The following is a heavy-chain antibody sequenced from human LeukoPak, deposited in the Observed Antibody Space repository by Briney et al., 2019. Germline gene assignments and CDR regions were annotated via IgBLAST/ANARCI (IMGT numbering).Heavy chain of an antibody. CDR2: MNPNSGNT. V-gene: IGHV1-8*01. J-gene: IGHJ6*03. CDR3: ARGAPAYDYVWGSYRSTRYYMDV. Sequence: ASVKVSCKASGYTFTSYDINWVRQATGQGLEWMGWMNPNSGNTGYAQKFQGRVTMTRNTSISTAYMELSSLRSEDTAVYYCARGAPAYDYVWGSYRSTRYYMDVWGKGTTVTISS. CDR1: GYTFTSYD. D-gene: IGHD3-16*02.